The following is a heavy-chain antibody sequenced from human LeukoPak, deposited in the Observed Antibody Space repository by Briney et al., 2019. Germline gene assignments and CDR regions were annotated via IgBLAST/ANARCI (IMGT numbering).Heavy chain of an antibody. CDR1: GFTFSDYS. V-gene: IGHV3-21*01. CDR2: ISISSNYI. CDR3: ARGSRFGVVERDAFDI. D-gene: IGHD3-3*01. Sequence: GGSLRLPCAASGFTFSDYSVHWVRQAPGKGLEWVSSISISSNYIYYTNSVKGRFTISRDNAKNSLYLQLNSLRAEDTAVYYCARGSRFGVVERDAFDIWGQGTMVTVSS. J-gene: IGHJ3*02.